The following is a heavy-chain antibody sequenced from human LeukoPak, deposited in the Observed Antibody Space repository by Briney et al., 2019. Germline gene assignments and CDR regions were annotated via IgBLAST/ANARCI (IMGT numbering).Heavy chain of an antibody. J-gene: IGHJ4*02. D-gene: IGHD3-10*01. V-gene: IGHV4-4*02. Sequence: TPSQTLSLTCAVSGGSISNTNWWSWVRQPPGKGLEWIGEIYPSGSINYSPSLKSRVTISVDKSKNQFSLKLSSVTAADTAVYYCARAPHMIRGVFDFWGQGTLVTVSS. CDR3: ARAPHMIRGVFDF. CDR2: IYPSGSI. CDR1: GGSISNTNW.